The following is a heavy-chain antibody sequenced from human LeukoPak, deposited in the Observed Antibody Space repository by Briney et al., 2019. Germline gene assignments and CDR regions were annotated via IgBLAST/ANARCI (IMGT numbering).Heavy chain of an antibody. D-gene: IGHD2-2*02. CDR2: ISPNSGGT. V-gene: IGHV1-2*02. J-gene: IGHJ5*02. Sequence: KVSCRASADTSSGCYMHWGLRDPGRGLEGRVGISPNSGGTNYAQKFQGRVTMTRDTSISTAYMELSKLRSDDTAVYYCARGRVRAYVDPAAIYDPWGQGTLVTVSS. CDR1: ADTSSGCY. CDR3: ARGRVRAYVDPAAIYDP.